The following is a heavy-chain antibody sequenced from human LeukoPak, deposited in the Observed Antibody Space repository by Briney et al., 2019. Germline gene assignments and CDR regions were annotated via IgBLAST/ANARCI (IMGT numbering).Heavy chain of an antibody. V-gene: IGHV4-39*01. CDR2: IYYSGTT. Sequence: SETLSLTCTVSGGSISSSSYYWGWIRQPPGKGLEWIGSIYYSGTTYYNPSLKSRVTISVDMSKNQFSLKLSSVTAADTAVYYCARLGGDIYFYYMDVWGKGTTVTISS. CDR3: ARLGGDIYFYYMDV. J-gene: IGHJ6*03. D-gene: IGHD3-9*01. CDR1: GGSISSSSYY.